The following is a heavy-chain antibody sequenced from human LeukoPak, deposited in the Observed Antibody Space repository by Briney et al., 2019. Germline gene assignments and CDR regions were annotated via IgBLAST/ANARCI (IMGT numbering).Heavy chain of an antibody. CDR3: ARAGYCSGGSCFVWFDP. J-gene: IGHJ5*02. Sequence: ASVKVSCKASGYTFTGYYIHWVRQAPGQGLEWMGWINPNNGGTDYAQKFQGRVTMTRDTSISTAYMELNRLRSEDTAVYYCARAGYCSGGSCFVWFDPWGQGTLVTVSS. CDR2: INPNNGGT. V-gene: IGHV1-2*02. D-gene: IGHD2-15*01. CDR1: GYTFTGYY.